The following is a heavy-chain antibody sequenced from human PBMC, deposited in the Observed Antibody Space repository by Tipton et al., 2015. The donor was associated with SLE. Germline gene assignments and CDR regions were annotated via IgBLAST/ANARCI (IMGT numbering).Heavy chain of an antibody. Sequence: LRLSCSVSGGSLSGHYWSWFRQTPGMRLEWIGYIYFSGSTNYNPSFSGRVTISLDRSTDQVSLHLDAVTAADTAVYYCARESRYYESTSYSDAFDIWGRGTTVVVSS. CDR3: ARESRYYESTSYSDAFDI. CDR2: IYFSGST. D-gene: IGHD3-22*01. CDR1: GGSLSGHY. V-gene: IGHV4-59*11. J-gene: IGHJ3*02.